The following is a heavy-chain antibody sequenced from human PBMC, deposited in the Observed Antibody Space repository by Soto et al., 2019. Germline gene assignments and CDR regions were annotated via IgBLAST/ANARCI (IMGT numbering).Heavy chain of an antibody. CDR2: IYYSGIT. V-gene: IGHV4-30-4*01. CDR3: ALRFGTA. Sequence: PXERLSLTRTVSCGSISSDDYYWSWSRQPPGKGLAWIGYIYYSGITYYKQSLKSRVTLSLATSKNRYSLKLSSVTAADPAVYYCALRFGTAWGQGTTVTVPS. J-gene: IGHJ6*02. D-gene: IGHD5-12*01. CDR1: CGSISSDDYY.